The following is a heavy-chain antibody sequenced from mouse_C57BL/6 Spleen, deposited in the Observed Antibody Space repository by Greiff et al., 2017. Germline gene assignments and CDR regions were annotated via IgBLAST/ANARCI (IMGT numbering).Heavy chain of an antibody. J-gene: IGHJ2*01. V-gene: IGHV1-7*01. D-gene: IGHD1-1*01. CDR2: INPSSGYT. CDR1: GYTFTSYW. CDR3: ARWDLYGSKGDY. Sequence: QQSCKASGYTFTSYWMHWVKQRPGQGLEWIGYINPSSGYTKYNQKFKDKATLTADKSSSTAYMQLSSLTYEGSAVYYCARWDLYGSKGDYRGQGTTLTVSS.